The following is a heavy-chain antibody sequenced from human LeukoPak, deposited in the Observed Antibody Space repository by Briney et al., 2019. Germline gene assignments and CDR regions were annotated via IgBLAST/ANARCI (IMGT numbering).Heavy chain of an antibody. D-gene: IGHD2-2*01. CDR2: INHSGST. Sequence: SETLSLNCAVYGGSFSGYYWSWIRQPPGKGLEWIGEINHSGSTNYNPSLKSRVTISVDTSKNQFSLKLSSVTAADTAVYYCARALYQPNAFDIWGQGTMVTVSS. V-gene: IGHV4-34*01. CDR1: GGSFSGYY. J-gene: IGHJ3*02. CDR3: ARALYQPNAFDI.